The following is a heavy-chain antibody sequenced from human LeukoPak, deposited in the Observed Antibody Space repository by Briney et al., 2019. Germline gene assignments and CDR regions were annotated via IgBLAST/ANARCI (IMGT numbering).Heavy chain of an antibody. CDR2: IKQDGSEK. CDR3: ARDDAYGDYYFDY. D-gene: IGHD4-17*01. V-gene: IGHV3-7*03. J-gene: IGHJ4*02. Sequence: GGSLRLSCAASGSTFSSYWMSWVRQAPGKGLEWVANIKQDGSEKYYVDSVKGRFTISRDNAENSLYLQMNSLRAEDTAVYYCARDDAYGDYYFDYWGQGTLVTVSS. CDR1: GSTFSSYW.